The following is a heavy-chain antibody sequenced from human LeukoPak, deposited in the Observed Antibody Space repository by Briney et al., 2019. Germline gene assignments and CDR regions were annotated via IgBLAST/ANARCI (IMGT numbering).Heavy chain of an antibody. CDR2: IISIFGTA. Sequence: SVKVSCKASGGTFSSYAISWVRQAPGQGLEWMGGIISIFGTANYAQKFQGRVTITTDESTSTAYMELSSLRSEDTAVYYCARELLNYYDSSGYPTGAFDIWGQGTMVTVSS. D-gene: IGHD3-22*01. V-gene: IGHV1-69*05. J-gene: IGHJ3*02. CDR3: ARELLNYYDSSGYPTGAFDI. CDR1: GGTFSSYA.